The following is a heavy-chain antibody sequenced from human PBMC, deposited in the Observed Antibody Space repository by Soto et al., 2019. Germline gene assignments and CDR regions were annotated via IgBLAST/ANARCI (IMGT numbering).Heavy chain of an antibody. J-gene: IGHJ6*02. CDR3: AKIYGSTPGGYYGMDV. V-gene: IGHV3-30*18. CDR2: ISYDGSNK. CDR1: GFTFSSYG. D-gene: IGHD1-26*01. Sequence: GGSLRLSCAASGFTFSSYGMRWVRQTPGKGLEWVAVISYDGSNKYYADSVRGRFTISRDNSKNTLFLQMNSLRGEDTAVYYCAKIYGSTPGGYYGMDVWGQGTTVTVSS.